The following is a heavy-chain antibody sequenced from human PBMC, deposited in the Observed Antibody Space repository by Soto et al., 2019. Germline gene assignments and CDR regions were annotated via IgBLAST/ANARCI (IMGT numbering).Heavy chain of an antibody. V-gene: IGHV1-8*01. CDR3: ALVKRPDYGMDV. J-gene: IGHJ6*02. Sequence: ASVKVSCKASGYTFTSYDINLVRQATGQGLEWMGWMNPNSGNTGYAQKFQGRVTMTRNTSISTAYMELSSLRSEDTAVYYCALVKRPDYGMDVSGQRSTVIVSS. D-gene: IGHD3-10*01. CDR2: MNPNSGNT. CDR1: GYTFTSYD.